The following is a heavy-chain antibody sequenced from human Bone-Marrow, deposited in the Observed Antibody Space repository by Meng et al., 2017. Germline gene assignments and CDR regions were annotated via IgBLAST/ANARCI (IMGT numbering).Heavy chain of an antibody. D-gene: IGHD5-12*01. V-gene: IGHV3-7*03. CDR3: AKEGIVATPDY. J-gene: IGHJ4*02. CDR2: IKQDGSEK. CDR1: GFDFGAYW. Sequence: GESLKISCTVSGFDFGAYWMSWVRQAPGKGLEWVANIKQDGSEKYYVDSVMGRFTISRDNSKNSLYLQMNSLRAEDTAVYFCAKEGIVATPDYWGQGTLVTVSS.